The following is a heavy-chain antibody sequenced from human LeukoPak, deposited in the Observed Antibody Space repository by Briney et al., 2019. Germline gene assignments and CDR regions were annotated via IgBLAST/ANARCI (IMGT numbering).Heavy chain of an antibody. CDR1: GGSISSGDYY. Sequence: SQTLSLTCTVSGGSISSGDYYWRWIRQPPGKGLEWIGYIYYSGSTYYNPSLKSRVTISVDTSKNQFSLKLSSVTAADTAVYYCARASTAMVISFDYWGQGTLVTVSS. J-gene: IGHJ4*02. D-gene: IGHD5-18*01. CDR2: IYYSGST. CDR3: ARASTAMVISFDY. V-gene: IGHV4-30-4*01.